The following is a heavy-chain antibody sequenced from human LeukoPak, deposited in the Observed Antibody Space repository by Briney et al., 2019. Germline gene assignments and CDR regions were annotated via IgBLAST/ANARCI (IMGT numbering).Heavy chain of an antibody. CDR3: ARAARSSGYSYYFDY. CDR2: IYYSGST. D-gene: IGHD3-22*01. CDR1: VGSISSYY. Sequence: SETLSLTCTVSVGSISSYYWSWIRQPPGKGLEWIGYIYYSGSTNYNPSLKSRVTISVDTSKNQFSLKLSSVTAADTAVYYCARAARSSGYSYYFDYWGQGTLVTVSS. J-gene: IGHJ4*02. V-gene: IGHV4-59*01.